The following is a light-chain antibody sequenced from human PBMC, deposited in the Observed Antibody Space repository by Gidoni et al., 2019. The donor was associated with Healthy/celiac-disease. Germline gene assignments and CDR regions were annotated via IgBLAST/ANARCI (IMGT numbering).Light chain of an antibody. J-gene: IGKJ3*01. V-gene: IGKV1-16*02. CDR3: QRYHSYPL. CDR1: QGISNY. Sequence: QGISNYLTWLQQKPGKAPKSRISAASSLQSGVPSKCSGSGSETDFTLSISSLQPEVFATYFCQRYHSYPLFGPGTKVDIK. CDR2: AAS.